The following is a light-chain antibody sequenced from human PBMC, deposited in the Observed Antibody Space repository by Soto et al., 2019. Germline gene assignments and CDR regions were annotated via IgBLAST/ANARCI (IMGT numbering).Light chain of an antibody. CDR2: GAS. Sequence: EIVMTQSPATLSVSPGERATLFCRASQNVGTSLAWNQQIPGQPPRLLIHGASIRAPGVPARFTGSWSGTEFTLTLSGLQSEDLAVYYCQRYNDWPPWTFGQGTKVEIK. V-gene: IGKV3-15*01. CDR1: QNVGTS. CDR3: QRYNDWPPWT. J-gene: IGKJ1*01.